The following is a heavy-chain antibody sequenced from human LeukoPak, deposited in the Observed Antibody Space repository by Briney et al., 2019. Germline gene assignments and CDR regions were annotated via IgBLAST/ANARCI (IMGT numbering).Heavy chain of an antibody. CDR1: GGSISSYY. V-gene: IGHV4-34*01. CDR3: ARTRQYYDYVWGSYRYSYFDY. Sequence: PSETLSLTCTVSGGSISSYYWSWIRQPPGKGLEWIGEINHSGSTNYNPSLKSRVTISVDTSKNQFSLKLSSVTAADTAVYYCARTRQYYDYVWGSYRYSYFDYWGQGTLVTVSS. J-gene: IGHJ4*02. D-gene: IGHD3-16*02. CDR2: INHSGST.